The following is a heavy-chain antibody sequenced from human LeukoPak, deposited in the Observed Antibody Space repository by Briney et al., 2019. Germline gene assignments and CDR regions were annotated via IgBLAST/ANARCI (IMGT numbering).Heavy chain of an antibody. CDR1: GFTFSSYS. V-gene: IGHV3-21*01. J-gene: IGHJ4*02. CDR3: ASNYDSSNYYGFNY. CDR2: ISSSSSYI. Sequence: GGSLRLSCAASGFTFSSYSMNWVRQAPGKGLEWVSSISSSSSYIYYADSVKGRFTISRDNAKNSLYLQMNSLRAEDTAVYYCASNYDSSNYYGFNYWGQGTLVTVSS. D-gene: IGHD3-22*01.